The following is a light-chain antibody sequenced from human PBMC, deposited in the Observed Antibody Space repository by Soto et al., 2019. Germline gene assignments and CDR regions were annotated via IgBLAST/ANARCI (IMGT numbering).Light chain of an antibody. CDR3: QQYNSYWT. CDR2: DTS. V-gene: IGKV3-11*02. J-gene: IGKJ1*01. CDR1: QSVNIY. Sequence: EIVLTRSPVSLSSSPGERVTLSCRASQSVNIYLTWHQQKPGQAPRLLIYDTSNRATGIPPRFNGSGSERDFTLTISSLQPDDFATYYCQQYNSYWTFGQGTKVDIK.